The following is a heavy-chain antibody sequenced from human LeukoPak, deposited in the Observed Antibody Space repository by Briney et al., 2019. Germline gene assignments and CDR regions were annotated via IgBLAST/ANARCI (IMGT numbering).Heavy chain of an antibody. CDR1: GFTVSGND. J-gene: IGHJ5*02. CDR2: IHSGGNT. Sequence: GGSLRLSCAASGFTVSGNDMSWVRQARGKGLEWVSFIHSGGNTNYADSVKGRFTISRDNSKNTLYLQMNSLRAEDTAVYYCARAKTLTTSFGWFDPWGQGTQVSVSS. CDR3: ARAKTLTTSFGWFDP. D-gene: IGHD4-11*01. V-gene: IGHV3-53*01.